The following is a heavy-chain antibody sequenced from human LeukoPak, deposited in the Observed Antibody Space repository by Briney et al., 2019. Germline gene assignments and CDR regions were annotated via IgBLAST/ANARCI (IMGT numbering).Heavy chain of an antibody. CDR2: ISSSSYI. CDR1: GFTFSSYS. J-gene: IGHJ4*02. CDR3: AREESGYYYNPFDY. D-gene: IGHD3-22*01. Sequence: PGGSLRLSCAASGFTFSSYSMNWVRQAPGKGLEWVSSISSSSYIYYADSVKGRFTISRDNAKNSPYLQMNSLRAEDTAVYYCAREESGYYYNPFDYWGQGTLVTVSS. V-gene: IGHV3-21*01.